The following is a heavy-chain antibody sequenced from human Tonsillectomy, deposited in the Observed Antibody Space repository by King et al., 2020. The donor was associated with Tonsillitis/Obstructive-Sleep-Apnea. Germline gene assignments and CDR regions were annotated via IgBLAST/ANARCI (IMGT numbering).Heavy chain of an antibody. V-gene: IGHV3-23*04. Sequence: VQLVESGGGLVQPGGSLRLSCAASEFTFSKYGMSWVRQAPGKGPEWVSGISGSDGSTHYADSVKGRFTISRDNSKNTLYLQMNSLRAEDTAVYYCAREATANGTPLFDYWGQGTLVTVSS. CDR1: EFTFSKYG. CDR2: ISGSDGST. J-gene: IGHJ4*02. CDR3: AREATANGTPLFDY. D-gene: IGHD2-15*01.